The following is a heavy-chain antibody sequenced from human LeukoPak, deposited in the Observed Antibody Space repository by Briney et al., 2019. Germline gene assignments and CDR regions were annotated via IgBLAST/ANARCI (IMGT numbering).Heavy chain of an antibody. CDR2: IYYSGST. J-gene: IGHJ6*02. V-gene: IGHV4-39*07. Sequence: PSETLSLTCTVSGGSISSSSYYWGWIRQPPGKGLEWIGSIYYSGSTYYNPSLKSRVTISVDTSKNQFSLKLSSVTAADTAVYYCARDRSRFSYGMDVWGQGTTVTVSS. CDR1: GGSISSSSYY. D-gene: IGHD3-16*01. CDR3: ARDRSRFSYGMDV.